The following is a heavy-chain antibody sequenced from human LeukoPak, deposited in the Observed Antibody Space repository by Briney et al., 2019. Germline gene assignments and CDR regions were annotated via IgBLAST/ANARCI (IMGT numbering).Heavy chain of an antibody. Sequence: SETLSLTCAVSGGSISSSNWWSWVRQPPGKGLEWIGEINHSGSTNYNPSLKSRVTISVDTSKNQFSLKLSSVTAADTAVYYCARGPGDYQVGYWGQGTLVTVSS. CDR3: ARGPGDYQVGY. CDR1: GGSISSSNW. D-gene: IGHD4-17*01. CDR2: INHSGST. V-gene: IGHV4-4*02. J-gene: IGHJ4*02.